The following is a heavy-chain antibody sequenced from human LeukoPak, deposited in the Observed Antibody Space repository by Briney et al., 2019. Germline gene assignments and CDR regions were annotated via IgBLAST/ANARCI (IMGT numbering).Heavy chain of an antibody. CDR1: GGSISSYY. Sequence: PSETLSLTCTVSGGSISSYYWSWIRQPPGKGMEWIGYIYYSGDTNYNPSLKSRVTISIGTSKNQFSLKLSSVTAADTAVYYCARVGDGLFDYWGQGTLVTVSS. V-gene: IGHV4-59*08. CDR2: IYYSGDT. CDR3: ARVGDGLFDY. J-gene: IGHJ4*02. D-gene: IGHD1-26*01.